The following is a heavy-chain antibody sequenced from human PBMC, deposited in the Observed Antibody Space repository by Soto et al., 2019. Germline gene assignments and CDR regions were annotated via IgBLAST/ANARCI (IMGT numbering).Heavy chain of an antibody. D-gene: IGHD2-15*01. J-gene: IGHJ5*02. Sequence: RLLESGGGLIQPGGSLRLSCSVSGFTFRSYAMSWVRQAPGKGLEWVSGISGSGGSTYYADAVQGRFTISRDNSKNILYLQMNSLRAEDTAVYYCAKDYEEVVVAAGFDPWGQGTLVTVSS. CDR1: GFTFRSYA. V-gene: IGHV3-23*01. CDR3: AKDYEEVVVAAGFDP. CDR2: ISGSGGST.